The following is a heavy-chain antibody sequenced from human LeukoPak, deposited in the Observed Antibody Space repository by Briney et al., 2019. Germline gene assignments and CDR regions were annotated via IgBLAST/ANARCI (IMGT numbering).Heavy chain of an antibody. Sequence: PSETLSLTCTVSGDSITNNYWSWIRQPPGKELEWIGNIYYSGNTKYNPSLRSRLVMSVDTSKNQFSLRLTSVTAADTAVYYCARWLELSLVGYFDYWGQGMLVTVTS. CDR1: GDSITNNY. CDR3: ARWLELSLVGYFDY. D-gene: IGHD3-16*02. CDR2: IYYSGNT. V-gene: IGHV4-59*01. J-gene: IGHJ4*02.